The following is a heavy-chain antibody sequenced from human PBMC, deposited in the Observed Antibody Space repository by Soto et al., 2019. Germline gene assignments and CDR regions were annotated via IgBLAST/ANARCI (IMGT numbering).Heavy chain of an antibody. CDR2: INHSGST. CDR3: ASAAGPEDYDSSGYYRLFDY. V-gene: IGHV4-34*01. D-gene: IGHD3-22*01. CDR1: GGSFSGYY. J-gene: IGHJ4*02. Sequence: SETLSLTCAVYGGSFSGYYWSWIRQPPGKGLEWIGEINHSGSTNYNPSLKSRVTISVDTSKNQFSLKLSSVTAADTAVYYCASAAGPEDYDSSGYYRLFDYWGQGTLVTVSS.